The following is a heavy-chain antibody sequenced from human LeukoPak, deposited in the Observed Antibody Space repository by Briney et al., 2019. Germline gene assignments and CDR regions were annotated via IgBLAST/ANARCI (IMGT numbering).Heavy chain of an antibody. CDR3: ASIQSYYFGLDV. CDR2: INTSGST. CDR1: GGSISSGSYY. D-gene: IGHD4-11*01. V-gene: IGHV4-61*02. J-gene: IGHJ6*02. Sequence: PSETLFLTCTVSGGSISSGSYYWSWLRQPAGTGLEWIGRINTSGSTNYNPSLKSRVTISVDTSKNQFFLKLSSVTAADTAVYYCASIQSYYFGLDVWGQGTTVTVSS.